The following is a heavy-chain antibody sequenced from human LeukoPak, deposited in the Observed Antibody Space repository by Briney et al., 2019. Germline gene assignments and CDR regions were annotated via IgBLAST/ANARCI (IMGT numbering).Heavy chain of an antibody. V-gene: IGHV3-30*18. CDR3: AKDLGGPGSSPFGY. CDR1: GFTFSSFA. D-gene: IGHD3-10*01. CDR2: ISYDGSNK. J-gene: IGHJ4*02. Sequence: GGSLRLSCAASGFTFSSFAIHWVRQAPGKGLEWVAVISYDGSNKYYADSVKGRFTISRDNSKNTLFLQMYSLRVEDTALYYCAKDLGGPGSSPFGYWGQGTLVTVSS.